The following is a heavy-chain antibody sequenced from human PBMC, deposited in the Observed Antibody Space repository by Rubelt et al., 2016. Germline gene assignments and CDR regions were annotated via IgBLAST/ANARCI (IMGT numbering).Heavy chain of an antibody. J-gene: IGHJ4*02. CDR2: INPNRGGT. V-gene: IGHV1-2*06. CDR1: GYTFTNYY. Sequence: QVQLVQSGAEVKKPGASVKVSCKASGYTFTNYYMHWVRQAPGQGLEWMGRINPNRGGTDYAQKFQGRVTRTRDTSISTDYMERTRLRSDDTAMYYCARGSVDYWGQGTLVNVSS. CDR3: ARGSVDY.